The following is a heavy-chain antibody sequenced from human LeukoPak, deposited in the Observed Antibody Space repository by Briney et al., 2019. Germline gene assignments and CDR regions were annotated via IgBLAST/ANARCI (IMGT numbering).Heavy chain of an antibody. CDR2: IYYSGNT. V-gene: IGHV4-59*11. D-gene: IGHD6-19*01. CDR3: ARVYTSGWHDVHY. J-gene: IGHJ4*02. CDR1: GASISSHY. Sequence: SETLSLTCTVAGASISSHYWSWIRQPPEQGLEWIGYIYYSGNTNYNPSLKSRITISLDASKNQFSLKLSSVTAADTAVYFCARVYTSGWHDVHYWGQGTLVTVSS.